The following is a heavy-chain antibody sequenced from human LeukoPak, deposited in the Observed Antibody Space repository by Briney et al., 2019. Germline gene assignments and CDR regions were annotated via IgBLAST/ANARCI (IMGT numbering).Heavy chain of an antibody. D-gene: IGHD7-27*01. CDR3: GXXGRLGIGEEC. CDR1: GGSITDYY. Sequence: XXSXXCXVSGGSITDYYWGWIRQPPGKGLEWMGYIYYTGSTSDNPSLKSRVTISVDTSKNQFSLRRRSVTTADTAVYYCGXXGRLGIGEECWGQGTLVTVSS. J-gene: IGHJ4*02. V-gene: IGHV4-59*01. CDR2: IYYTGST.